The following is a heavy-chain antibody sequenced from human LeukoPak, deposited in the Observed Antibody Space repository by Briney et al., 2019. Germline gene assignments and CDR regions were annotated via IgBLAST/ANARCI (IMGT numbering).Heavy chain of an antibody. CDR2: VYYSGST. CDR1: GGSISSSSYY. J-gene: IGHJ4*02. D-gene: IGHD7-27*01. CDR3: ASNTGTVFDY. V-gene: IGHV4-61*01. Sequence: SETLSLTCTVSGGSISSSSYYWSWIRQPPGKGLEWIGYVYYSGSTEYNPSLRSRVTISLEMSKHQFSLNLTSVTAADTAVYYCASNTGTVFDYWGQGALVTVSS.